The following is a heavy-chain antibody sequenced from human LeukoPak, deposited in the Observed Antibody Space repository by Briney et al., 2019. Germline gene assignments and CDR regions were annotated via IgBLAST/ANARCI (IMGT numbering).Heavy chain of an antibody. J-gene: IGHJ6*04. CDR2: IYSAGST. Sequence: TGGSLRLSCAASGFTVSNTYMSWVRQAPGKGLEWVSVIYSAGSTYYADSVKGRFTISRDNAKNSLDLQINSLTVEDTAIYYCVRDDGDVWGKGTTVTVSS. V-gene: IGHV3-53*01. CDR3: VRDDGDV. CDR1: GFTVSNTY.